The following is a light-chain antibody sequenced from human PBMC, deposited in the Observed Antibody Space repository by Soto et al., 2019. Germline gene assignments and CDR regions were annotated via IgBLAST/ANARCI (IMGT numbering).Light chain of an antibody. Sequence: EIEVSQSPHTLGARGGDRVTITCRASQSISSWLAWYQQKPGKARKLMIYDACSLESGVPSRFSGSGSGTEFTLTISLLQPEDCATYYRQQLKWYPETFGQGTKVDIK. CDR1: QSISSW. CDR2: DAC. J-gene: IGKJ1*01. CDR3: QQLKWYPET. V-gene: IGKV1-5*01.